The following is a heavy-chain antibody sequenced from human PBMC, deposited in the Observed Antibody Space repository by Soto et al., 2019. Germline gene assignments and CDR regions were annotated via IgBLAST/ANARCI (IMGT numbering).Heavy chain of an antibody. CDR1: GFTFSSYG. CDR2: IWDDGSNK. D-gene: IGHD4-17*01. CDR3: ARDPVTVTTDYYFDY. J-gene: IGHJ4*02. Sequence: QVQLVESGGGVVQPGRSLRLSCAASGFTFSSYGMHWVRQAPGKGLVWVAVIWDDGSNKYYADSVKGRFTISRDNSKNALYLQMNSLRAEDTAVYYCARDPVTVTTDYYFDYWGQGTLVTVSS. V-gene: IGHV3-33*01.